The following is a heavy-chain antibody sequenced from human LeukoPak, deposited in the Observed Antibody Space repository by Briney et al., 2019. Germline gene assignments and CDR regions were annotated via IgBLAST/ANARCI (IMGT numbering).Heavy chain of an antibody. Sequence: SETLSLTCTVSGGSLSSYYWSWIRQPPGKGLEWIGYIYYSGSTNYNPSLKSRVTISVDTSKNQFSLKLSSVTAADTAVYYCARRLRYSYYFDYWGQGTLVTVSS. CDR2: IYYSGST. CDR1: GGSLSSYY. J-gene: IGHJ4*02. CDR3: ARRLRYSYYFDY. D-gene: IGHD3-9*01. V-gene: IGHV4-59*01.